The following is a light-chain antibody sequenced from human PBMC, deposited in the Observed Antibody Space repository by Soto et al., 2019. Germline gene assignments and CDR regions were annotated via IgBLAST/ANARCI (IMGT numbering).Light chain of an antibody. V-gene: IGLV1-51*02. CDR2: ENN. CDR1: SSNIGHNY. J-gene: IGLJ3*02. Sequence: QSVLTQPPSVSAAPGQTVTISCSGSSSNIGHNYVSWYQQLPGTAPKLLIYENNKRPSGIPDRFSGSKSGTSATLGITGLQTGDEADYYCGTWDSSLSVWVFGGGTKVTVL. CDR3: GTWDSSLSVWV.